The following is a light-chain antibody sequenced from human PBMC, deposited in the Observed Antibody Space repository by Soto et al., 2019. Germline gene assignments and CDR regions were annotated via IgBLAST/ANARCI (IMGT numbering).Light chain of an antibody. J-gene: IGKJ1*01. V-gene: IGKV1-5*01. Sequence: DIQMTQSPSTLSASVGDRVTITCRASQSISSWLAWYQQKPGKAPKLLIYDASSLESGVPSRFSGSGSGTEFTITISSLQPDDFATCYCQQYNSYLGTFGQGTKVEIK. CDR2: DAS. CDR3: QQYNSYLGT. CDR1: QSISSW.